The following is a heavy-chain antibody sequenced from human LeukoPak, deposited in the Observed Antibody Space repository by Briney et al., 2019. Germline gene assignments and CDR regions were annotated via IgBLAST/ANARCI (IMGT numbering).Heavy chain of an antibody. CDR1: GFTVSSNY. D-gene: IGHD6-13*01. CDR3: ARDIAAAGTVSDY. J-gene: IGHJ4*02. V-gene: IGHV3-53*01. CDR2: IYSGGST. Sequence: GGSLRLSCAASGFTVSSNYMSWVRQAPGRGLEWVSVIYSGGSTYYADSVKGRFTISRDNSKNTLYLQMNSLRAEDTAVYYCARDIAAAGTVSDYWGQGTLVTVSS.